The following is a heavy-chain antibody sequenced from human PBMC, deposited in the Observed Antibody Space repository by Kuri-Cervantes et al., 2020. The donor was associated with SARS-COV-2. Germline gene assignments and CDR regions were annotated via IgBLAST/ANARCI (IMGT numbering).Heavy chain of an antibody. J-gene: IGHJ4*02. CDR1: GGSFTSYY. CDR3: AREGDGNYPEPFDF. Sequence: SETRSPTCTVSGGSFTSYYWNWFRQPAGKGLEWIGRIYSSGTTNYSPPLRGRVTLSMDTSKNQFSLKLTSVTAADTAVYYLAREGDGNYPEPFDFWGQGTLVTVSS. CDR2: IYSSGTT. D-gene: IGHD1-7*01. V-gene: IGHV4-4*07.